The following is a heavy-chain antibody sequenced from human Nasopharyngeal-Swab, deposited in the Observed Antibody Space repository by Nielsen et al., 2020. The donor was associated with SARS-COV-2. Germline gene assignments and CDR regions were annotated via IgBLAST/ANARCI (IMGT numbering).Heavy chain of an antibody. CDR3: ARGGIAAAADYYYGMDV. CDR1: GFTFNTYS. J-gene: IGHJ6*02. CDR2: ISSSGSTI. V-gene: IGHV3-48*04. D-gene: IGHD6-13*01. Sequence: GGSLRLSCAASGFTFNTYSMNWVRQAPGKGLEWVSYISSSGSTIYYADSVKGRFTISRDNAKNSLYLQMNSLRAEDTAVYYCARGGIAAAADYYYGMDVWGQGTTVTVSS.